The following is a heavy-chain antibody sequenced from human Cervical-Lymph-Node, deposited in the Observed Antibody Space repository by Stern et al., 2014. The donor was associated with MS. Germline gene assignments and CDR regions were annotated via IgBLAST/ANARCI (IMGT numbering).Heavy chain of an antibody. CDR1: GYIFTGYY. J-gene: IGHJ6*02. D-gene: IGHD3-3*01. V-gene: IGHV1-2*02. CDR2: INPNTGGT. CDR3: ARDQRGITIFGVVTDYYYLGMDV. Sequence: QMQLVQSGAEVKKPGASVKVSCKTSGYIFTGYYLHWVRQAPGQGLEWMAWINPNTGGTKYAQKFQGRVTMSRDTSISTAYVELSSLTSDDTAVYYCARDQRGITIFGVVTDYYYLGMDVWGQGTTVTVSS.